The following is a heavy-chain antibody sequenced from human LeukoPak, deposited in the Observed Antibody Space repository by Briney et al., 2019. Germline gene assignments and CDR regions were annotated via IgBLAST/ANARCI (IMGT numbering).Heavy chain of an antibody. Sequence: GGSLRLSCAASGFTFSNAWMNWVRQAPGKGLEWVGRIKSKTDGGTTEYAAPVRGRFTISRDDSKNTLYLQMNSLKTEDTAVYYCTTGVYGSYYYYGMDVWGQGTTVTVSS. V-gene: IGHV3-15*07. CDR1: GFTFSNAW. CDR2: IKSKTDGGTT. D-gene: IGHD3-10*01. J-gene: IGHJ6*02. CDR3: TTGVYGSYYYYGMDV.